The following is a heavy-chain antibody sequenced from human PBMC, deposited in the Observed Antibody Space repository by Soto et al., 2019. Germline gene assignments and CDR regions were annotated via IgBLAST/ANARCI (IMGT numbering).Heavy chain of an antibody. V-gene: IGHV5-51*01. J-gene: IGHJ4*02. CDR1: GYSFTSYW. CDR3: ASITGIQARCQY. CDR2: IYRGASDT. D-gene: IGHD1-20*01. Sequence: ESLKISFKGSGYSFTSYWIGWVRQMPGKGLEWMGIIYRGASDTRYSPSFQGQVTISADKSISTAYLQWSSLKAPATAMHDCASITGIQARCQYWAQGTLGTVSS.